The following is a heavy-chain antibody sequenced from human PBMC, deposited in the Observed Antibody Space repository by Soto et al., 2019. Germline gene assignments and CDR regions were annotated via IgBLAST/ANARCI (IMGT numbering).Heavy chain of an antibody. V-gene: IGHV4-4*02. J-gene: IGHJ5*02. CDR1: SGSISTSNW. Sequence: PSETLSLTCAVSSGSISTSNWWVWVRQPPGKGLEWIGEVYHSGSTNYNPSFKSRVAMSVDKSKNQFSLKLNSVTAADTALYYCARGLAVAGLVDPWVQGTLVTVSS. D-gene: IGHD6-19*01. CDR3: ARGLAVAGLVDP. CDR2: VYHSGST.